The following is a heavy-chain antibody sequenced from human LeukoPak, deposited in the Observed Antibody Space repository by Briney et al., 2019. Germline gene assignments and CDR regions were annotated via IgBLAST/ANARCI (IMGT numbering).Heavy chain of an antibody. D-gene: IGHD5-12*01. J-gene: IGHJ6*02. CDR2: IIPIFGTA. V-gene: IGHV1-69*13. CDR1: GYIFTSYG. CDR3: ARDPAGAYKVATQGYGMDV. Sequence: ASVRVSCKASGYIFTSYGLSWVRQAPGQGLEWMGGIIPIFGTANYAQKFQGRVTITADESTSTAYMELSSLRSEDTAVYYCARDPAGAYKVATQGYGMDVWGQGTTVTVSS.